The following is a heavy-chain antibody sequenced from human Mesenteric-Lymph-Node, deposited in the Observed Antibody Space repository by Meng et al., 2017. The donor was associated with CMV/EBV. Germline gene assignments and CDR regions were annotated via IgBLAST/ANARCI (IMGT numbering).Heavy chain of an antibody. V-gene: IGHV1-18*01. Sequence: ASVKVSCKASGYTFTSYAITWVRQAPGQGLEWMGWISGQNGYTKYEDKLQGRVTMTRDTSTSTAYMELRSLSSDDTAVYYCARDPGYWSPYFRFDPWGQGTLVTVSS. J-gene: IGHJ5*02. CDR2: ISGQNGYT. D-gene: IGHD3-3*01. CDR1: GYTFTSYA. CDR3: ARDPGYWSPYFRFDP.